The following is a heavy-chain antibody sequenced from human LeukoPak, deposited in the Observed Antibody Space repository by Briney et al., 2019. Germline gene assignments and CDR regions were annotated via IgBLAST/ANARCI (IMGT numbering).Heavy chain of an antibody. CDR3: AKTIRTYGDYHTLDY. V-gene: IGHV3-30*04. CDR2: ISYDGNNK. D-gene: IGHD4-17*01. J-gene: IGHJ4*02. CDR1: GFIFSNHA. Sequence: GGSLRLSCAASGFIFSNHAMHWVRQAPGKGLEWVAAISYDGNNKYDVDSVKGRFTISRDNSKNTLYLQMNSLRPEDSATYYCAKTIRTYGDYHTLDYWGQGTLVTVSS.